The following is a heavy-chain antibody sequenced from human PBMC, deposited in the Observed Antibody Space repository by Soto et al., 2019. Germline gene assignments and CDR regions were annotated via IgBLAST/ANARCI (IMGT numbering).Heavy chain of an antibody. V-gene: IGHV3-33*01. CDR2: IWYDGSNK. Sequence: GGSLRLSCAASGFTFSSYGMHWVRQAPGKGLEWVAVIWYDGSNKYYADSVKGRFTISRDNSKNTLYLQMNSLRAEDTAVYYCARDPSLDYIKYYMDVWGKGTTVTVSS. CDR1: GFTFSSYG. J-gene: IGHJ6*03. D-gene: IGHD3-10*01. CDR3: ARDPSLDYIKYYMDV.